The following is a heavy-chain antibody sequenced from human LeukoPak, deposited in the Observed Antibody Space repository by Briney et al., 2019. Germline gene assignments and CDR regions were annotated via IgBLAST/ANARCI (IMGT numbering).Heavy chain of an antibody. D-gene: IGHD6-13*01. CDR3: ARDVLAAPGTFDY. J-gene: IGHJ4*02. V-gene: IGHV4-4*08. Sequence: SETLSLTCTVSGGSISPYYWSWIRQPPGKGLEWIGYTYSSGSTNYNPSLKSRVTISLDTSKNQFSLKLSSVTAADTAVYYCARDVLAAPGTFDYWGQGALVTVSS. CDR1: GGSISPYY. CDR2: TYSSGST.